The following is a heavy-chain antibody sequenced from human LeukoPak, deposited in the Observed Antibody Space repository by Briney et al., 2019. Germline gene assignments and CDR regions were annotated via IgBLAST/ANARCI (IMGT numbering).Heavy chain of an antibody. CDR3: ARRDGYDFYN. CDR2: IWYDGTNK. Sequence: PGGSLRLSCAASGFTFSSYGMHWVRQAPGKGLEWVAVIWYDGTNKYYADSVKGRFTISRDNTKNTPYMHMNSLSAEDRADYYCARRDGYDFYNWGQGELVSVSS. J-gene: IGHJ4*02. D-gene: IGHD5-24*01. CDR1: GFTFSSYG. V-gene: IGHV3-33*01.